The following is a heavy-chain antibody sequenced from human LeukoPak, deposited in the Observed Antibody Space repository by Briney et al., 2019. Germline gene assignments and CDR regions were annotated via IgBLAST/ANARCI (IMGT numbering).Heavy chain of an antibody. V-gene: IGHV3-48*01. CDR2: ISSGSSTI. CDR1: GFTFSSYS. CDR3: ARDGGYSSSSRSEG. Sequence: GGSLRLSCAASGFTFSSYSMNWVRQAPGKGLEWVSYISSGSSTIYYADSVKGRFTISRDNAKNSLYLQMNSLRAEDTAVYYCARDGGYSSSSRSEGWGQGTLVTVSS. J-gene: IGHJ4*02. D-gene: IGHD6-6*01.